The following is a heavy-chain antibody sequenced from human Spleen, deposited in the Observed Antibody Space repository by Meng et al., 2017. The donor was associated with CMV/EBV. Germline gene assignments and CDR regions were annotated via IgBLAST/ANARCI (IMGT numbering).Heavy chain of an antibody. CDR1: GGSISSGDYY. V-gene: IGHV4-30-4*08. D-gene: IGHD6-6*01. J-gene: IGHJ5*02. CDR2: IYYSGST. CDR3: AREYSSSSGWFDP. Sequence: SGGSISSGDYYWSWIRQPPGKGLEWIGYIYYSGSTYYNPSLKSRVTISVDTSKNQFSLKLSSVTAADTAVYYCAREYSSSSGWFDPWGQGTLVTVSS.